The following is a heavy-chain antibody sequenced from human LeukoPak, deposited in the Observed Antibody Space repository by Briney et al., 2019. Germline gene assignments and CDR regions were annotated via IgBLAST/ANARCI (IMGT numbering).Heavy chain of an antibody. J-gene: IGHJ4*02. CDR1: GFSVSNKY. Sequence: GGSLRLSCAVSGFSVSNKYVSWFRQAPGKGLECVSAIHASGNRHYSDSVEGRFIISRDIYKNTIYLQMNSLRAEDTAIYYCARDVAFKAFDCCGQGTLVTVYS. CDR2: IHASGNR. V-gene: IGHV3-53*01. CDR3: ARDVAFKAFDC. D-gene: IGHD5-12*01.